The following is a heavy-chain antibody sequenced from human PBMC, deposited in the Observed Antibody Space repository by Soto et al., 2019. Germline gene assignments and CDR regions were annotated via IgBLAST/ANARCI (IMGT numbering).Heavy chain of an antibody. CDR3: ARVGAKLGELLYSGDYYGMDV. Sequence: QVQLVQSGAEVKKPGSSVKVSCKASGGTFSSYAISWVRQAPGQGLEWMGGIIPIFGTANYAQKFHGRVTNTADETTGPAYMELSSLRSDDTAVYYFARVGAKLGELLYSGDYYGMDVWGQGTTVTVSS. CDR1: GGTFSSYA. V-gene: IGHV1-69*01. J-gene: IGHJ6*02. D-gene: IGHD3-10*01. CDR2: IIPIFGTA.